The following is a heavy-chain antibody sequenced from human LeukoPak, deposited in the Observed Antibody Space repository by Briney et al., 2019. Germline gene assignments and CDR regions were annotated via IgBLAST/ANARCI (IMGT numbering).Heavy chain of an antibody. CDR1: GYTFTSYY. J-gene: IGHJ4*02. CDR3: ARCSVPAYYDFWSGYPHFDY. CDR2: ISAYNGNT. Sequence: GASVKVSCKASGYTFTSYYMHWVRQAPGQGLEWMGWISAYNGNTNYAQKLQGRVTMTTDTSTSTAYMELRSLRSDDTAVYYCARCSVPAYYDFWSGYPHFDYWGQGTLVTVSS. D-gene: IGHD3-3*01. V-gene: IGHV1-18*04.